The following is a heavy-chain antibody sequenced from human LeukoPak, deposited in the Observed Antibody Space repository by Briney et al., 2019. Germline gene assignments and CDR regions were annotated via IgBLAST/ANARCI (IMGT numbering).Heavy chain of an antibody. J-gene: IGHJ6*02. CDR3: ARTSGSFSSDGMDV. V-gene: IGHV5-51*01. CDR1: GYSFTNYW. CDR2: IYPGDSDT. Sequence: SGESLKISCKGSGYSFTNYWIGWVRQLPGKGLEWMGIIYPGDSDTRYSPSFQGQVTISADKSINTACLQWSSLKASDTAIYYCARTSGSFSSDGMDVWGQGTTVTVSS. D-gene: IGHD6-6*01.